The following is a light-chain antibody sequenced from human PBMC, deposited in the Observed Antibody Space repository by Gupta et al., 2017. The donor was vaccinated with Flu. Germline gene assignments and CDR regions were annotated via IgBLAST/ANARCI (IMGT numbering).Light chain of an antibody. CDR3: TSCKSTRGPYV. CDR1: STSFVGYND. V-gene: IGLV2-14*04. Sequence: ITIYSIGISTSFVGYNDVDWYQQQPGTAPKLLMYHVNHRFSGIPERFSGSRSDTSASLTISGLQAEDEADYYCTSCKSTRGPYVFGAGTKVTVL. CDR2: HVN. J-gene: IGLJ1*01.